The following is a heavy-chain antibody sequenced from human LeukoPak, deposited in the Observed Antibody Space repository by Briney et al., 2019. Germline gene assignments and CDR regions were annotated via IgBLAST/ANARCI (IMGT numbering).Heavy chain of an antibody. J-gene: IGHJ4*02. Sequence: GGSLRLSCAASGFTVSSNYMSWVRQAPGKGLEWVSVIYSGGSTYYADSVKGRFTISRDNSKNTLYLQMNSLRDDDSAAYFCARVYLERLTAGYFDHWGQGTQVTVSP. CDR1: GFTVSSNY. CDR3: ARVYLERLTAGYFDH. D-gene: IGHD2-8*01. CDR2: IYSGGST. V-gene: IGHV3-53*05.